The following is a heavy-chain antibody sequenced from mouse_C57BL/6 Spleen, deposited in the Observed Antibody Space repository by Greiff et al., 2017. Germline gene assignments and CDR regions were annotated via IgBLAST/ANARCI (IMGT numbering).Heavy chain of an antibody. D-gene: IGHD1-1*01. J-gene: IGHJ2*01. CDR1: GYTFTEYT. CDR3: ARHEGYYGSLDY. V-gene: IGHV1-62-2*01. CDR2: FYPGSGSI. Sequence: VKLVESGAELVKPGASVKLSCKASGYTFTEYTIHWVKQRSGQGLEWIGWFYPGSGSIKYNEKFKDKATLTADKSSSTVYMELSRLTSEDSAVYFCARHEGYYGSLDYWGQGTTLTVSS.